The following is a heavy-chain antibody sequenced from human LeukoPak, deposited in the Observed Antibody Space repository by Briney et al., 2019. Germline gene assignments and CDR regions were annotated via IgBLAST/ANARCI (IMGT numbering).Heavy chain of an antibody. CDR2: INTNTGNP. CDR1: GYTFTSYA. D-gene: IGHD2-8*01. V-gene: IGHV7-4-1*02. Sequence: ASVKVSCKASGYTFTSYAMNWVRQAPGQGLEWMGWINTNTGNPTYAQGFTGRFVFSLDTSVSTAYLQISSLKAEDTAVYYCARDLVCTNGVCPPNWFDPWGQGTLVTVSS. J-gene: IGHJ5*02. CDR3: ARDLVCTNGVCPPNWFDP.